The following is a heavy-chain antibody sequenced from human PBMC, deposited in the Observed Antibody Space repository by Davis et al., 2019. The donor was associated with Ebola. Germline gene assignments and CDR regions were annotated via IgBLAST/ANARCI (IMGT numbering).Heavy chain of an antibody. CDR2: IYWDDDK. D-gene: IGHD4-17*01. CDR1: GFSLSTNGVG. J-gene: IGHJ3*01. CDR3: AHRWPTYGAFDV. Sequence: SGPTLVKPTQTLTLTCNFSGFSLSTNGVGVGWIRQPPGKALEWLALIYWDDDKRYSPSLKTRLTITKDTSKNQVVLTLTNMDPVDTGTYYCAHRWPTYGAFDVWGQGITVTISS. V-gene: IGHV2-5*02.